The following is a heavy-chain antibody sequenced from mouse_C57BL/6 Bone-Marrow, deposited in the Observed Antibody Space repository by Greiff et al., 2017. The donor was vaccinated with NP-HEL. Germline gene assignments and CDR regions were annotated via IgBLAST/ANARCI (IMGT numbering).Heavy chain of an antibody. CDR3: ARWAYYYGSRYYFDY. J-gene: IGHJ2*01. V-gene: IGHV1-54*01. CDR2: IIPGSGGT. CDR1: GYAFTNYL. Sequence: QVQLKESGAELVRPGTSVKVSCKASGYAFTNYLIEWVKQRPGQGLEWIGVIIPGSGGTTSNEKFKGKATLTADKSSSTAYMHLSSLTSEDAAVYFCARWAYYYGSRYYFDYWGQGTTLTVSS. D-gene: IGHD1-1*01.